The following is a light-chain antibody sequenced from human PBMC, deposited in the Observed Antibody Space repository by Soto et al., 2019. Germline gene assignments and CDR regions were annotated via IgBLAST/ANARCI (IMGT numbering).Light chain of an antibody. Sequence: DIQMTQSPSTLSASEGDRVTITCRASQSISSWLAWYQQKPGKAPRLLIEKTSNLESGVPSRFSGSGSGTEFTLTISSLQPDDFATYYCQQYTIFPWTFGQGTKVEIK. CDR2: KTS. CDR1: QSISSW. V-gene: IGKV1-5*03. CDR3: QQYTIFPWT. J-gene: IGKJ1*01.